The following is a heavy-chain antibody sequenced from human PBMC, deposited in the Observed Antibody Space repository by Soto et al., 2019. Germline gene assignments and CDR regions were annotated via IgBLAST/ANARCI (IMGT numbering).Heavy chain of an antibody. Sequence: QVQLVQSGAEVKKPGSSVKVSCKASGGTFSSYAISWVRQAPGQGLEWMGGIIPIFGTANYAQKFQGRVTITADKSTSTTYMELRSLRSEDTAVYYCAGYVFYDSSGSFDYWGQGTLVTVSS. J-gene: IGHJ4*02. CDR2: IIPIFGTA. CDR1: GGTFSSYA. D-gene: IGHD3-22*01. V-gene: IGHV1-69*06. CDR3: AGYVFYDSSGSFDY.